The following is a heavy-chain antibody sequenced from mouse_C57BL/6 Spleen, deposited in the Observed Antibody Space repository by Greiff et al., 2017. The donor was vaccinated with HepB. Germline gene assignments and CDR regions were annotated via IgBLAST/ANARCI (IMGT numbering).Heavy chain of an antibody. D-gene: IGHD2-1*01. CDR3: VSPLLGAMDY. J-gene: IGHJ4*01. CDR1: GFSFNTYA. CDR2: IRSKSNNYAT. Sequence: DVMLVESGGGLVQPKGSLKLSCAASGFSFNTYAMNWVRQAPGKGLEWVARIRSKSNNYATYYADSVKDRFTISRDYSESMLYLQMNNVKTEDTAMYDCVSPLLGAMDYWGQGTSVTVSS. V-gene: IGHV10-1*01.